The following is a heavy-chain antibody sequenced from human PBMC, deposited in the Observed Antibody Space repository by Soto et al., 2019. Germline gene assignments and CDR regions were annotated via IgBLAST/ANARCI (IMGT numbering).Heavy chain of an antibody. V-gene: IGHV4-39*01. J-gene: IGHJ4*02. CDR3: ARLNYYDSSGYYEVWGFDY. CDR2: IYYSGST. CDR1: GGSISSSSYY. Sequence: QLQLQESGPGLVKPSETLSLTCTVSGGSISSSSYYWGWIRQPPGKGLEWIGSIYYSGSTYYNPSLKSRVTISVDRSKNQFSLKLSSVTAADTAVYYCARLNYYDSSGYYEVWGFDYWGQGTLVTVSS. D-gene: IGHD3-22*01.